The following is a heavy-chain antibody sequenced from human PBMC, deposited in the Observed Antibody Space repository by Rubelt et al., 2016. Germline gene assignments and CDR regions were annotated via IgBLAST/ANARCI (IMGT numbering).Heavy chain of an antibody. CDR2: INAGNGNT. J-gene: IGHJ1*01. CDR3: ARDLSSFPWNYGTRQH. D-gene: IGHD1-7*01. Sequence: QVQLVQSGAEVKKPGASVKVSCKASGYTFTSYAMHWVRQAPGQRLEWMGWINAGNGNTKYSQKFQGRVTITRDTSASTADRELSSRRSEDTAVYYCARDLSSFPWNYGTRQHWGQGTLVTVSS. CDR1: GYTFTSYA. V-gene: IGHV1-3*01.